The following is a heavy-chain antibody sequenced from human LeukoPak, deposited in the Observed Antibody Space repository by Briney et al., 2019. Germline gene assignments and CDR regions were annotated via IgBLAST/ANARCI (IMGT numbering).Heavy chain of an antibody. Sequence: SETLSLTCAVSGGSISSSNWWSWVRQPPGKGLEWIGEIYHSGSTNYNPSLKSRGTISVDKSKNQFSLKLSSVTAADTAVYYCARYCGGDCYSGRYFDYWGQGTLVTVSS. J-gene: IGHJ4*02. D-gene: IGHD2-21*02. CDR1: GGSISSSNW. V-gene: IGHV4-4*02. CDR2: IYHSGST. CDR3: ARYCGGDCYSGRYFDY.